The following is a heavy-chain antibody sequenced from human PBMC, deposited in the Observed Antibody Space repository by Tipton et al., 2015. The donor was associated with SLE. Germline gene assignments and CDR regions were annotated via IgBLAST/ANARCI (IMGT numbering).Heavy chain of an antibody. Sequence: TLSLTCTVSGDSVSSYYWSWIRQPPGKGLEWIGNIYHSGSTYYNPSLKSRVTISVDTSKNQFSLKLSSVTAADTAVYYCASADWDIRYFDLWGRGTLVSVSS. CDR3: ASADWDIRYFDL. D-gene: IGHD1-26*01. CDR1: GDSVSSYY. J-gene: IGHJ2*01. V-gene: IGHV4-59*02. CDR2: IYHSGST.